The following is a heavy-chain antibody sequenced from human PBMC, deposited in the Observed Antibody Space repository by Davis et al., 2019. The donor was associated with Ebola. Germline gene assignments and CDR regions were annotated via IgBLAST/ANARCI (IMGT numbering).Heavy chain of an antibody. Sequence: VKVSCKASGYTFTSYAMHWVRQAPGQRLEWMGWINAGNGNTKYSQKFQGRVTITRDTSASTAYMELSSLRSEDTAVYYCAGSIWFGESHYYGMDVWGQGTTVTVSS. CDR1: GYTFTSYA. D-gene: IGHD3-10*01. CDR2: INAGNGNT. CDR3: AGSIWFGESHYYGMDV. V-gene: IGHV1-3*01. J-gene: IGHJ6*02.